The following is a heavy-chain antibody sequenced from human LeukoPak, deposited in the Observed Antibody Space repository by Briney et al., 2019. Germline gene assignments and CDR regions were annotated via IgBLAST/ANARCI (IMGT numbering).Heavy chain of an antibody. CDR2: ITASGTAM. CDR3: ASSGSYRFDY. J-gene: IGHJ4*02. CDR1: GFTFSSYS. D-gene: IGHD1-26*01. Sequence: GGSLRLSCAASGFTFSSYSMNWVRQAPGKGLEWVSHITASGTAMFYADSVKGRSTISRDNAKNSLYLQMNSLRDEDTAVYYCASSGSYRFDYWGQGTLVSVSS. V-gene: IGHV3-48*02.